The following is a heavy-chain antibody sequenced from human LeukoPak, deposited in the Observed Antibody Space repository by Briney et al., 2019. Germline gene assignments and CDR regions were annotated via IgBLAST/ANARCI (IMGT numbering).Heavy chain of an antibody. CDR2: IKSRADSGTT. D-gene: IGHD2-2*01. Sequence: GGSLRLSCAASGFTFINAWMSWVRQAPGKGLEWVGRIKSRADSGTTDYAAPVKGRFSISRDDSKNTLYLQMNSLKTEDTALYYCTTERYYALAYWGQGTLVTVSS. CDR1: GFTFINAW. J-gene: IGHJ4*02. CDR3: TTERYYALAY. V-gene: IGHV3-15*01.